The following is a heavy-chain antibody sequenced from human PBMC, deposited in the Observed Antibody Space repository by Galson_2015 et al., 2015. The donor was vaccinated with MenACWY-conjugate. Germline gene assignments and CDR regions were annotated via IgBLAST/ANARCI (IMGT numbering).Heavy chain of an antibody. Sequence: SVKVSCKASGYPFTAYFIHWVRQAPGQGLQWMGWIDPKSGGANYAQNFQVRVTMTRDTSISTAYMDLSSLRSDDTAVYYCTRDRHPTSAPFDYWGQGTLVTVSS. D-gene: IGHD2-2*01. CDR2: IDPKSGGA. CDR1: GYPFTAYF. CDR3: TRDRHPTSAPFDY. V-gene: IGHV1-2*02. J-gene: IGHJ4*02.